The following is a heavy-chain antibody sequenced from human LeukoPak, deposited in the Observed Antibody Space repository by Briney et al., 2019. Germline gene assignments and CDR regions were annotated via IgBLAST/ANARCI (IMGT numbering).Heavy chain of an antibody. CDR3: AKSPAYGAAAPGDY. Sequence: GRSLRLSCAASGFTFSSYGMHWVRQAPGKGLEWVSGISGSGGNTYYADSVKGRFTISRDNSKTTLYLQMNSLRAEDTAVYYCAKSPAYGAAAPGDYWGQGTLVTVSS. D-gene: IGHD6-13*01. CDR1: GFTFSSYG. CDR2: ISGSGGNT. J-gene: IGHJ4*02. V-gene: IGHV3-23*01.